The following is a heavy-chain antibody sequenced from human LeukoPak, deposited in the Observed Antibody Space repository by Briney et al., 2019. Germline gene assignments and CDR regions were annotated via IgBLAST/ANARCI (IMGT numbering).Heavy chain of an antibody. Sequence: ASVQASCKTSGYTFSNFGINWVRQAPGQGLEWMAWTSGNNDNPNYGQKFQGRFTVTTDSSTSTAYMELRNLRSDDTAVYYCARDGPSTDDYWGQGTLDSLSS. V-gene: IGHV1-18*01. CDR1: GYTFSNFG. CDR2: TSGNNDNP. CDR3: ARDGPSTDDY. J-gene: IGHJ4*02. D-gene: IGHD2-2*01.